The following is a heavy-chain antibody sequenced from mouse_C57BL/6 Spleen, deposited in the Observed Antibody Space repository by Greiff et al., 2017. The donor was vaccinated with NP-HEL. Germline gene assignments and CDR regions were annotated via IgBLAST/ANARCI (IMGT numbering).Heavy chain of an antibody. CDR3: ARDRLVAHYFDY. CDR1: GFTFSSYA. Sequence: EVQLQESGGGLVKPGGSLKLSCAASGFTFSSYAMSWVRQTPEKRLEWVATISDGGSYTYYPDNVKGRFTISRDNAKNNLYLQMSHLKSEDTAMYYCARDRLVAHYFDYWGQGTTLTVSS. V-gene: IGHV5-4*01. D-gene: IGHD1-1*01. J-gene: IGHJ2*01. CDR2: ISDGGSYT.